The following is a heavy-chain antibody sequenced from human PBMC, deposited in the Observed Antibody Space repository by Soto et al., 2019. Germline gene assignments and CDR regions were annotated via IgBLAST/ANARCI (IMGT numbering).Heavy chain of an antibody. CDR1: GFTFNTYG. J-gene: IGHJ4*02. V-gene: IGHV3-30*18. CDR2: ISYDGSNR. Sequence: QVQLVESGGGVVQPGRSLRLSCAASGFTFNTYGMHWVRQAPGKGLEWVAVISYDGSNRYYADSVKGRFIISRDNSKNTLHLQTNSVRAEDTAVYYCAKAQRGSGTHFDYWGQGTLVTVSS. CDR3: AKAQRGSGTHFDY. D-gene: IGHD3-16*01.